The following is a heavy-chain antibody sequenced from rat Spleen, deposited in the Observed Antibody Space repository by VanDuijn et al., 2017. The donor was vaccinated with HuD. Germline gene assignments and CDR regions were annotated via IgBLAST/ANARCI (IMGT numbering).Heavy chain of an antibody. D-gene: IGHD4-3*01. CDR2: ISTDGGST. CDR1: GFTFSNYW. V-gene: IGHV5-58*01. Sequence: EVQLVESDGGLVQPGRSLKLSCAASGFTFSNYWMYWIRQAPGKGLEWVSSISTDGGSTYYIDSVKGRFTISRENAENTVYLQMNSLRSEDTATYYCAKEGFGVTFAYWGQGTLVTVSS. CDR3: AKEGFGVTFAY. J-gene: IGHJ3*01.